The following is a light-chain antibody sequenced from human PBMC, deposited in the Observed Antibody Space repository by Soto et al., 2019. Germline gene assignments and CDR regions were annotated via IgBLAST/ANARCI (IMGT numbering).Light chain of an antibody. CDR3: QQYYGYPLT. CDR2: AAS. J-gene: IGKJ4*01. V-gene: IGKV1-8*01. CDR1: QGITNS. Sequence: AIRMTQSPSSFSASPGDSVTITCRASQGITNSFAWYQQKPGKAPELLIYAASTLQSGVPSRFSGSGSGTDFTLTITYLQSEDSATYYCQQYYGYPLTFGGGTKVEIK.